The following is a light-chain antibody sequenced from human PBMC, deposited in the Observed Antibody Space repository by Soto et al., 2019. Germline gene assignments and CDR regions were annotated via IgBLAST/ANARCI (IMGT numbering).Light chain of an antibody. CDR1: QSVLYSSNNKNY. CDR3: QQYESTPPT. V-gene: IGKV4-1*01. Sequence: DIVMTQSPDSLAVSLGERATINCKSSQSVLYSSNNKNYLAWYQQRPGQPPKLLIYWASTRESGVPDRFSGSGSEKDFTLTITSLQAEDVAVYYCQQYESTPPTFGQGTKLEIK. CDR2: WAS. J-gene: IGKJ2*01.